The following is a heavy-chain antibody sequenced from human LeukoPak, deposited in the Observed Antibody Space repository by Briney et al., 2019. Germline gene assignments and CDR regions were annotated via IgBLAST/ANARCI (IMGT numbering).Heavy chain of an antibody. J-gene: IGHJ6*02. Sequence: PSETLSLTCTVSGGSISSYYWSWIRQPPGKGLEWIGYIYYSGSTNYNPSLKSRVTISVDTSKNQFTLKLSSVTAADTAVYYCARDNWNYGSSMDVWGQGTTVTVSS. CDR2: IYYSGST. V-gene: IGHV4-59*01. D-gene: IGHD1-7*01. CDR3: ARDNWNYGSSMDV. CDR1: GGSISSYY.